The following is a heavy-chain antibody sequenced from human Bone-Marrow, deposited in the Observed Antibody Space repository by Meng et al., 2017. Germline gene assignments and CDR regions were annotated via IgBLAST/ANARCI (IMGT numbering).Heavy chain of an antibody. Sequence: QGELGDVGGGVVQPGRSLRISCAASGFTFSSYAMHWVRQAPGKGLEWVAVISYDGSNKYYADSVKGRFTISRDNSKNTLYLQMSGLRIDDTGVYYCTWDDKAVSDYWGQGTLVTVSS. CDR3: TWDDKAVSDY. J-gene: IGHJ4*02. D-gene: IGHD2-15*01. V-gene: IGHV3-30*07. CDR1: GFTFSSYA. CDR2: ISYDGSNK.